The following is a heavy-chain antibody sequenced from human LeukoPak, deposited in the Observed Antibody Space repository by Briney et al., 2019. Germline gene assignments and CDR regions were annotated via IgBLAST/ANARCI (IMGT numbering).Heavy chain of an antibody. CDR3: AGDNKPVYYDSSGSPTDY. V-gene: IGHV1-2*02. Sequence: GASVKVSCKASGYTFTGYYMHWVRQAPGQGLEWMGWINPNSGGTNYAQKFQGRVTMTRDTSISTAYMELSRLRSDDTAVYYCAGDNKPVYYDSSGSPTDYWGQGTLVTVSS. CDR2: INPNSGGT. CDR1: GYTFTGYY. J-gene: IGHJ4*02. D-gene: IGHD3-22*01.